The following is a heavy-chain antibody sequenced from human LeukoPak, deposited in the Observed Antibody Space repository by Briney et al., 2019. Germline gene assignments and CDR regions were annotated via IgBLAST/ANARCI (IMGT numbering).Heavy chain of an antibody. CDR3: ARGYGRADY. J-gene: IGHJ4*02. V-gene: IGHV3-21*01. CDR1: GFSFSDYT. CDR2: ISSSSSYI. D-gene: IGHD5-18*01. Sequence: GGSLRLSCAGSGFSFSDYTMNWVRQAPGKGLEWVSSISSSSSYIYYADSVKGRSTISRDNAKNSLYLQMNSLRAEDTAVYYCARGYGRADYWGQGTLVSVSS.